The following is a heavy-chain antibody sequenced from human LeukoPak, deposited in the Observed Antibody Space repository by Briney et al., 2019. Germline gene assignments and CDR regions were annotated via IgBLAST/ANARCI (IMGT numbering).Heavy chain of an antibody. CDR2: INHSGST. V-gene: IGHV4-34*01. J-gene: IGHJ6*02. CDR1: GGSFSGYY. D-gene: IGHD3-3*01. Sequence: SETLSLTCAVYGGSFSGYYWSWIRQPPGKGLEWIGEINHSGSTNYNPSLKSRVTISVDTSKNQFSLKLSSVTAADTAVYYCARLRFLEWLLLLSLPQYYYYGMDVWGQGTTVTVSS. CDR3: ARLRFLEWLLLLSLPQYYYYGMDV.